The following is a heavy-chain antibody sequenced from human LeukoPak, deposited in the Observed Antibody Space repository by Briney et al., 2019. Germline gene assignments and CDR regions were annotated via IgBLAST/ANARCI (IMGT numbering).Heavy chain of an antibody. CDR2: ISSSGRTI. V-gene: IGHV3-48*04. Sequence: PGGTLRLSCAASGFTFSSYGMSWVRQAPGKGLEWVSYISSSGRTIYYADSVKGRFTISRDNAKNSLYLQMSSLRAEDTAVYYCAELGITMIGGVWGKGTTVTISS. D-gene: IGHD3-10*02. CDR1: GFTFSSYG. CDR3: AELGITMIGGV. J-gene: IGHJ6*04.